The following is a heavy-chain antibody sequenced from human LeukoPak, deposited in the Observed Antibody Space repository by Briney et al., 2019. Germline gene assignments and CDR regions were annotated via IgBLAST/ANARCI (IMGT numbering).Heavy chain of an antibody. J-gene: IGHJ4*02. CDR3: AKGDYYDLDY. D-gene: IGHD3-22*01. Sequence: GGSLRLSCAASGFTFSNFGMNWVRQAPGKGLEWVSIITSGVGITYYADSVKGRFTISRDNSRNTLYLQMSSLRAEDTAVYYCAKGDYYDLDYWGQGTLVTVSS. CDR1: GFTFSNFG. CDR2: ITSGVGIT. V-gene: IGHV3-23*01.